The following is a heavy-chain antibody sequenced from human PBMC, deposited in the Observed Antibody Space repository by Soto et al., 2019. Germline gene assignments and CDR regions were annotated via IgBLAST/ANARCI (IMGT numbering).Heavy chain of an antibody. CDR1: GDSIGSYY. Sequence: TLSLTCTVSGDSIGSYYWSWIRQPPGKGLEWIGYIYYSGKPMYNPSLKSRVTISIDMSKDQFSLKMTSVTAADTAVYYCARISFGGGYGPFGLSKPAIWGRGNPVTVS. CDR2: IYYSGKP. CDR3: ARISFGGGYGPFGLSKPAI. J-gene: IGHJ4*02. V-gene: IGHV4-59*08. D-gene: IGHD3-16*01.